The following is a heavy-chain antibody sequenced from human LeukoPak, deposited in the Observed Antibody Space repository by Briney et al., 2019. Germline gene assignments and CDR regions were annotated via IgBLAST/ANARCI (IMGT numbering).Heavy chain of an antibody. Sequence: SVKVSCKASGGTFSSYTISWVRQAPGQGLEWMGRIIPILGIANYAQKFQGRVTITADKSTSTAYMELSSLRSEDTAVYYCARDYVTCSGGSCYNYFDYWGQGTLVTVSS. J-gene: IGHJ4*02. V-gene: IGHV1-69*04. CDR2: IIPILGIA. CDR3: ARDYVTCSGGSCYNYFDY. CDR1: GGTFSSYT. D-gene: IGHD2-15*01.